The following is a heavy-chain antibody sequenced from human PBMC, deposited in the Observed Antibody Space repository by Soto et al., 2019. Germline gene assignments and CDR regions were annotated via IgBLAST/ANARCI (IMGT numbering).Heavy chain of an antibody. J-gene: IGHJ6*03. CDR3: AKHLYYYGSGSTYYYYYYMDV. CDR2: ISGSGGST. Sequence: EVQLLESGGGLVQPGGSLRLSCAASGFTFSSYAMSWVRQAPGKGLEWVSAISGSGGSTYYADSVKGRFTISRDKSKNTLYRQMNSLRAEDTAVYYCAKHLYYYGSGSTYYYYYYMDVWGKGTTVTVSS. D-gene: IGHD3-10*01. V-gene: IGHV3-23*01. CDR1: GFTFSSYA.